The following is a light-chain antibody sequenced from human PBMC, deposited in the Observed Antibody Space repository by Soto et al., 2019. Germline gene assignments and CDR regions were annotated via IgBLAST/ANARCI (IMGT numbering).Light chain of an antibody. J-gene: IGKJ2*01. CDR1: QGISIY. CDR2: AAS. Sequence: DIQMTQSPSSLSASVGDRVTITCRASQGISIYLAWYQQKPGEVPQLLIYAASTLQSGVPSRFSGSGSGTDFTLTINSLQPEDVAVYYCQQYNNGPTYTFGQGTKLEIK. V-gene: IGKV1-27*01. CDR3: QQYNNGPTYT.